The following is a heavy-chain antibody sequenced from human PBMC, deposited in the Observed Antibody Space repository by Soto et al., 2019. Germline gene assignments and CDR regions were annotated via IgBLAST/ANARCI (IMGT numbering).Heavy chain of an antibody. D-gene: IGHD5-12*01. CDR2: IYSGGST. CDR3: ARDLKWRQAKGPY. J-gene: IGHJ4*02. V-gene: IGHV3-66*01. Sequence: GGSLRLSCAASGFTVSSNYMSWVRQAPGKGLEWVSVIYSGGSTYYADSVKGRFTISRDNSKNTLYLQMNSLRAEDTAVYYCARDLKWRQAKGPYWGQGTLVTVSS. CDR1: GFTVSSNY.